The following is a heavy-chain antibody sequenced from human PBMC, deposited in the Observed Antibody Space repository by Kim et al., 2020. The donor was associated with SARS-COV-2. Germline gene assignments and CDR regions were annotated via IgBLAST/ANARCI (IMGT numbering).Heavy chain of an antibody. D-gene: IGHD3-22*01. J-gene: IGHJ4*02. V-gene: IGHV4-34*01. Sequence: LKSRVTISVDTSKNQFSLKLSSLTAADTAVYYCARGKNYYDSSGYYFDYWGQGTLVTVSS. CDR3: ARGKNYYDSSGYYFDY.